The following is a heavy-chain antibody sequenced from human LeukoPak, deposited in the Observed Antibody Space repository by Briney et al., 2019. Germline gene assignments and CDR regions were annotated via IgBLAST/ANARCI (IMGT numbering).Heavy chain of an antibody. V-gene: IGHV1-8*01. CDR3: ARGDLNYYDSSGYYP. CDR1: GYTFTSYD. Sequence: GASVKVSCKASGYTFTSYDINWMRQATGQGLEWMGWMNPNSGNTGYAQKFQGRVTMTRNTSISTAYMELSSLRSEDTAVYYCARGDLNYYDSSGYYPWGQGTLVTVSS. CDR2: MNPNSGNT. J-gene: IGHJ5*02. D-gene: IGHD3-22*01.